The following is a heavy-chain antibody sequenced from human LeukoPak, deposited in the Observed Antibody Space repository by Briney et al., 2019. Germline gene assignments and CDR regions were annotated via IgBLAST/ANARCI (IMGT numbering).Heavy chain of an antibody. D-gene: IGHD4-11*01. J-gene: IGHJ2*01. Sequence: ASVKVSCKASGYTFTNYYMHWVRQAPGQGLVWMGIINPSGGSTSYAQKFQGRVTMTRDTSTSTVYMELSSLRSEDTAVYYCARGYSAGWYFDLWGRGTLVTVSS. CDR2: INPSGGST. CDR3: ARGYSAGWYFDL. CDR1: GYTFTNYY. V-gene: IGHV1-46*01.